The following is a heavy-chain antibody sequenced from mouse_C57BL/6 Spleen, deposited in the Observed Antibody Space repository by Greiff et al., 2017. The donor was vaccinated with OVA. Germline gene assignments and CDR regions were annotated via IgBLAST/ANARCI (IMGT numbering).Heavy chain of an antibody. Sequence: EVQLVESGGGLVQPKGSLKLSCAASGFSFNTYAMNWVRQAPGKGLEWVARIRSKSNNYATYYADSVKDRFTISRDDSESMLYLQMNNLKTEDTAMYYCVGGWLPYYAMDYWGQGTSVTVSS. J-gene: IGHJ4*01. CDR3: VGGWLPYYAMDY. V-gene: IGHV10-1*01. D-gene: IGHD2-3*01. CDR2: IRSKSNNYAT. CDR1: GFSFNTYA.